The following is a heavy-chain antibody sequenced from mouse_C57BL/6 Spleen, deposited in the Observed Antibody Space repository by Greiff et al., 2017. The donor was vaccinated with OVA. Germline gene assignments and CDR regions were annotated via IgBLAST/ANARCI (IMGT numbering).Heavy chain of an antibody. D-gene: IGHD1-2*01. V-gene: IGHV1-82*01. Sequence: QVQLQQSGPELVKPGASVKISCKASGYAFSSSWMNWVKQRPGKGLEWIGRIYPGDGDTNYNGKFKGKATLTADKSSSTAYMQLSSLTSEDSAVYFCAYGLYFDYWGQGTTLTVSS. CDR1: GYAFSSSW. CDR2: IYPGDGDT. J-gene: IGHJ2*01. CDR3: AYGLYFDY.